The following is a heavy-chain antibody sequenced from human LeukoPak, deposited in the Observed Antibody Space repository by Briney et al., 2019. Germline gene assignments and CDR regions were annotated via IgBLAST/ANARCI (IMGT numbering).Heavy chain of an antibody. V-gene: IGHV3-23*01. CDR3: AKDSSSYNWGYMDV. CDR2: IGGSDSRT. J-gene: IGHJ6*03. CDR1: GFTFSTYA. D-gene: IGHD1-20*01. Sequence: GGSLRLSCAASGFTFSTYAMTWVRQAPGKGLEWVSIIGGSDSRTYYADSVKGRFSISRDNSKNTLYLQMNSLRAEDTAVYYCAKDSSSYNWGYMDVWGKGTTVIVSS.